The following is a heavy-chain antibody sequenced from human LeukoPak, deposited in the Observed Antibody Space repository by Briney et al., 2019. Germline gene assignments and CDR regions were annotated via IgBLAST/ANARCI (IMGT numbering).Heavy chain of an antibody. V-gene: IGHV4-61*01. D-gene: IGHD6-13*01. CDR3: AGTAGIAVAGLLY. Sequence: SENLSLTCTVSGGSVSSGSYYWSWIRQPPGKGLEWIGYIYYSGSTNYNPSLKSRVTISVDTSKNQFSLKLSSVTAADTAVYYCAGTAGIAVAGLLYWGQGTLVTVSS. J-gene: IGHJ4*02. CDR2: IYYSGST. CDR1: GGSVSSGSYY.